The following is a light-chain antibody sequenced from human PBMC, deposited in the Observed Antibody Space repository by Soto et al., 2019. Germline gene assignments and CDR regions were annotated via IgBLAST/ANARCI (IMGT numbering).Light chain of an antibody. V-gene: IGKV1-12*01. CDR3: QQAHSFPYT. CDR1: QSIGTW. Sequence: DIQVTQSPSTLSASVGDRVTITCGASQSIGTWLAWYQQKPGKAPKLLIYRASSLQSGVPSRFSGSGSGTDFTLTISSLQPEDFATYYCQQAHSFPYTFGQGTKLEIK. CDR2: RAS. J-gene: IGKJ2*01.